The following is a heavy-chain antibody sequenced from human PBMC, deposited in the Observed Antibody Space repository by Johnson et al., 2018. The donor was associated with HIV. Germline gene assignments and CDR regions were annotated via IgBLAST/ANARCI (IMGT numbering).Heavy chain of an antibody. V-gene: IGHV3-33*08. CDR2: IWYDGSNK. CDR3: ARGYDFWSGYYTEAFDI. D-gene: IGHD3-3*01. J-gene: IGHJ3*02. CDR1: GFTFSSYG. Sequence: QVQLVESGGGVVQPGRSLRLSCAASGFTFSSYGMHWVRQAPGKGLEWVAVIWYDGSNKYYADSVKGRFTISRDNSKNTLYLQMNSLRAEDTAVYYCARGYDFWSGYYTEAFDIWGQGTMVTVSS.